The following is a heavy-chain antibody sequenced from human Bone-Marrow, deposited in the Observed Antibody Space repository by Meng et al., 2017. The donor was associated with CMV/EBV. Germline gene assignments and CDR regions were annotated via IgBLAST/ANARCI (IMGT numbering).Heavy chain of an antibody. Sequence: SETLSLTCAVYGGSFSGYYWSWIRQPPGKGLEWIGEINHSGSTNYNPSLKSRVTISVDTSKNQFSLKLSSVTAADTAVYYCTRGRNTIFGVVIIRGAYYFDYWGQGTRVTGSS. CDR1: GGSFSGYY. CDR3: TRGRNTIFGVVIIRGAYYFDY. CDR2: INHSGST. V-gene: IGHV4-34*01. D-gene: IGHD3-3*01. J-gene: IGHJ4*02.